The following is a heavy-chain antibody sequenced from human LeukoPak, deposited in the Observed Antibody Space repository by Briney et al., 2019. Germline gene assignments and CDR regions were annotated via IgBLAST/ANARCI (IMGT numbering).Heavy chain of an antibody. Sequence: GGSLRLSCAASGFTFSSYAMSWVRQAPGKGLEWVSAISGSGGSTYYADSVKGRFTISRDNSKNTLYLQMNSLRAEDTAVYYCAKDPPYFGGNSNAFDTWGQGTMVTVSS. V-gene: IGHV3-23*01. CDR3: AKDPPYFGGNSNAFDT. CDR2: ISGSGGST. CDR1: GFTFSSYA. J-gene: IGHJ3*02. D-gene: IGHD4-23*01.